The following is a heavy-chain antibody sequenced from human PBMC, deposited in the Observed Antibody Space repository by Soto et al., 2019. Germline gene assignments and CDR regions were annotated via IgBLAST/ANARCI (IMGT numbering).Heavy chain of an antibody. CDR1: GYTFTSYG. D-gene: IGHD6-13*01. CDR3: ASGPVDGSSWYLTNDY. Sequence: GASVKVSCKASGYTFTSYGISWVRQAPGQGLEWMGWISAYNGNTNYAQKLQGRVTMTTDTSTSTAYMELRSLRSDDTAVYYCASGPVDGSSWYLTNDYWGQGTLVTVSS. V-gene: IGHV1-18*01. CDR2: ISAYNGNT. J-gene: IGHJ4*02.